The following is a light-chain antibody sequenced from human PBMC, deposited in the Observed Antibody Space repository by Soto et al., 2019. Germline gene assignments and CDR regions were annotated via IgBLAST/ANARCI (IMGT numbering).Light chain of an antibody. Sequence: EVGIMQSPATLSESNGQRATLSSRASERVSGNLAWYQQIPGQAPRLLVYGASSRATGIPARFSGSGSGTEVSLTIISRQPEDYVVYYCQHQYNWYRTFGQGT. CDR2: GAS. V-gene: IGKV3-15*01. CDR1: ERVSGN. J-gene: IGKJ1*01. CDR3: QHQYNWYRT.